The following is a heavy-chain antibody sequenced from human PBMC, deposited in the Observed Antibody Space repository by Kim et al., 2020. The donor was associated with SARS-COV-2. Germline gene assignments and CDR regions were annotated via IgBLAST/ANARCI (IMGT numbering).Heavy chain of an antibody. CDR3: ARDRGGGDSRGCYLDY. V-gene: IGHV3-33*01. CDR1: GFTFSGYD. CDR2: IWYDGSNK. D-gene: IGHD2-21*01. J-gene: IGHJ4*02. Sequence: GGSLRLSCAPSGFTFSGYDIHWFRQAPGKGLEWVAYIWYDGSNKYYSDSVRGRSTISRDNSKNTLYLQMNSLRAEDTAVYYCARDRGGGDSRGCYLDYWGEASMVSDSS.